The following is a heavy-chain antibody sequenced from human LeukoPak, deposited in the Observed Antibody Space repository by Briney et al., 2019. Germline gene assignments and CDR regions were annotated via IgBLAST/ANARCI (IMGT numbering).Heavy chain of an antibody. CDR1: GFTFSNAW. D-gene: IGHD3-3*01. Sequence: PGGPLRLSCAASGFTFSNAWMSWVRQAPGKGLEWVGRIKSKADGGTTDYAAPVKGRFTISRDDSKNTLYLQMNSLKTEDTAVYYCTTTYYDFWSGSYYYYMDVWGKGTTVTVSS. V-gene: IGHV3-15*01. J-gene: IGHJ6*03. CDR2: IKSKADGGTT. CDR3: TTTYYDFWSGSYYYYMDV.